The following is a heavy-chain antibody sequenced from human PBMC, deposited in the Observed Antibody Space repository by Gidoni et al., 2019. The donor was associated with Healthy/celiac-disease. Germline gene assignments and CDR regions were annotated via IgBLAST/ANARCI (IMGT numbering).Heavy chain of an antibody. CDR2: IYYSGST. CDR3: ARHVPFYYYDSSGYYRLGGMDV. Sequence: QLQLQESGPGLVKPSETLSLTCTVSGGSISSSSYYWGWIRQPPGKGLEWIGSIYYSGSTYYNPSLKSRVTISVDTSKNQFSLKLSSVTAADTAVYYCARHVPFYYYDSSGYYRLGGMDVWGQGTTVTVSS. CDR1: GGSISSSSYY. D-gene: IGHD3-22*01. J-gene: IGHJ6*02. V-gene: IGHV4-39*01.